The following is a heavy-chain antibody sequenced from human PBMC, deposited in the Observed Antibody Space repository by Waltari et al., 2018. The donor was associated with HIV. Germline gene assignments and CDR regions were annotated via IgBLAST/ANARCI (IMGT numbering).Heavy chain of an antibody. CDR2: ITSSSSTI. D-gene: IGHD5-18*01. J-gene: IGHJ4*02. CDR3: APSLSWIQLFDY. V-gene: IGHV3-48*04. Sequence: EVQLVESGGGLVQPGGSLRLSCQASGFTFSSYSMNWVRQAPGKGLEWVSYITSSSSTIYYADSVKGRVTISRDNAKNSLYLQMNSLRAEDTAVYYCAPSLSWIQLFDYWGQGTLVTVSS. CDR1: GFTFSSYS.